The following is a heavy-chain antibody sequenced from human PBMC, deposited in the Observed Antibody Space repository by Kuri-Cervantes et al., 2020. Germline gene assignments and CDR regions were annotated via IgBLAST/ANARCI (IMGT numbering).Heavy chain of an antibody. V-gene: IGHV3-48*01. CDR2: ISSSSSTI. D-gene: IGHD3-3*01. Sequence: GESLKISCAASGFTFSSYSMNWVRQAPGKGLEWVSYISSSSSTIYYADSVKGRFTISRDNSKNTLYLQMNSLRAEDTAVYYCTRDGTIFGVDTGSWGQGTLVTVSS. J-gene: IGHJ4*02. CDR3: TRDGTIFGVDTGS. CDR1: GFTFSSYS.